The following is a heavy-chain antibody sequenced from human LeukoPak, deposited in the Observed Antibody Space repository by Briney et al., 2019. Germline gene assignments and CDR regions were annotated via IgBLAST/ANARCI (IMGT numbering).Heavy chain of an antibody. J-gene: IGHJ4*02. Sequence: KPSETLCLTCSVSGDSISRYYWSWIRQSPGKGPEWIGYWYYGSTKYNPSLKSRVTISLDTSKKQFSLQVGFVNAADAAVYYCARGGPDSSNWYDFNYWGQGTLVTVSS. CDR3: ARGGPDSSNWYDFNY. D-gene: IGHD6-13*01. CDR2: WYYGST. CDR1: GDSISRYY. V-gene: IGHV4-59*01.